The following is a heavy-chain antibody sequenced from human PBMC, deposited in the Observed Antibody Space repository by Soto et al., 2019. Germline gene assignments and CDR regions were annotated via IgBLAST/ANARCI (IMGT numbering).Heavy chain of an antibody. V-gene: IGHV3-43*01. CDR2: ISWDGGST. Sequence: GGSLRLSCAASGFTFDDYTMHWVRQAPGKGLEWVSLISWDGGSTYYADSVKGRFTISRDNSKNSLYLQMNSLRTEDTALYYCAKAYSYSSGWYYYYGMDVWGQGTTVTVSS. CDR3: AKAYSYSSGWYYYYGMDV. J-gene: IGHJ6*02. D-gene: IGHD6-19*01. CDR1: GFTFDDYT.